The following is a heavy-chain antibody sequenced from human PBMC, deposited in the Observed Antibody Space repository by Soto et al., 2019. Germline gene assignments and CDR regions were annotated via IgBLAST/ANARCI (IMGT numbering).Heavy chain of an antibody. D-gene: IGHD3-22*01. CDR3: ARGTGLNYYDSSGYTDYFDY. CDR2: IYYSGST. CDR1: GGSISSYY. Sequence: SETLSLTCTVSGGSISSYYWSWIRQPPGKGLEWIGYIYYSGSTNYNPSLKSRVAISVDTSKNQFSLKLSSVTAADTAVYYCARGTGLNYYDSSGYTDYFDYWGQGTLVTVSS. V-gene: IGHV4-59*01. J-gene: IGHJ4*02.